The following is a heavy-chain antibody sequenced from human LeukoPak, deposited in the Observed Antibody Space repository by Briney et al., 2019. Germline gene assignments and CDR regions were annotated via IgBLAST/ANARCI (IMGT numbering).Heavy chain of an antibody. CDR1: GFTFSGSD. CDR3: TRYNYDRSGYGAFDI. Sequence: AGSLRLSCAASGFTFSGSDIRWVRQASGKGLEWVGHIRSKANNYATPYVTWVKTRSTFSRDDSKNTAYIQMNSLKTEDTAVYYCTRYNYDRSGYGAFDIWGQGTMVTVSS. D-gene: IGHD3-22*01. CDR2: IRSKANNYAT. V-gene: IGHV3-73*01. J-gene: IGHJ3*02.